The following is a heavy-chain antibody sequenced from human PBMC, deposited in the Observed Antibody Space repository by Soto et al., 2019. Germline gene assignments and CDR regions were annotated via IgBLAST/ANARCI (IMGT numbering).Heavy chain of an antibody. CDR1: GGSISSGGYS. D-gene: IGHD2-15*01. CDR2: IYHSGST. Sequence: SETLSLTCAVSGGSISSGGYSWSWIRQPPGKGLEWIGYIYHSGSTYYNPSLKSRVTISVDRSKNQFSLKLSSVTAADTAVYYCARGPFTPIVVVAATRPNWFDPWGRGTLVTVSS. V-gene: IGHV4-30-2*01. J-gene: IGHJ5*02. CDR3: ARGPFTPIVVVAATRPNWFDP.